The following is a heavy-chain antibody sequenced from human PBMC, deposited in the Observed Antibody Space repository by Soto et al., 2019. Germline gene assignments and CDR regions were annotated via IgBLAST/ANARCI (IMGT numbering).Heavy chain of an antibody. D-gene: IGHD3-16*02. Sequence: ASVKVSCKASGYTFTSYGISWVRQAPGQGLEWMGWISAYNGNTNYAQKLQGRVTMTTDTSTSTAYMELRSLRSDDTAVYYCAREDKTGSYRYILDAFDIWGQGTMVTVS. V-gene: IGHV1-18*01. CDR3: AREDKTGSYRYILDAFDI. J-gene: IGHJ3*02. CDR2: ISAYNGNT. CDR1: GYTFTSYG.